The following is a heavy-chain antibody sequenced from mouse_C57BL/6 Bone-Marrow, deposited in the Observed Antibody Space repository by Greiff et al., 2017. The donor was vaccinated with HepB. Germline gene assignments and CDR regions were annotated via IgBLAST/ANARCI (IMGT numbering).Heavy chain of an antibody. CDR3: ARGWLPYAMDY. J-gene: IGHJ4*01. D-gene: IGHD2-3*01. Sequence: VQLQQPGPELVKPGASVKLSCKASGYTFPSYWIHWVKQRPGQGLEWIGNINPRNGGTDYSEKFKSKATLTVDKASSTAYMQLSSLSSEESAAYYCARGWLPYAMDYWGQGTSVTVSA. CDR2: INPRNGGT. V-gene: IGHV1-53*01. CDR1: GYTFPSYW.